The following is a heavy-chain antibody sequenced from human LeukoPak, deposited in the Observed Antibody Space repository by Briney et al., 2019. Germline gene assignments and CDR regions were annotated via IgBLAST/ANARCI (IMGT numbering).Heavy chain of an antibody. D-gene: IGHD3/OR15-3a*01. CDR2: IYYSGST. J-gene: IGHJ4*02. Sequence: PSETLSLTCTVSAGSISSSSYYWRWIRQPPGKGLEWIGTIYYSGSTYYNPSLRSRVTISVDTSKNQFSLKLSSVTAADTAVYYCARLVNILILGPLGNDYWGQGTLVTVSS. CDR1: AGSISSSSYY. V-gene: IGHV4-39*01. CDR3: ARLVNILILGPLGNDY.